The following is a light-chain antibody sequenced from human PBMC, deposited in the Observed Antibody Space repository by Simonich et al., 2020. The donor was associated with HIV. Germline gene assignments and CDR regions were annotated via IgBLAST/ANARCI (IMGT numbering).Light chain of an antibody. CDR2: DVS. J-gene: IGLJ2*01. V-gene: IGLV2-14*03. Sequence: QSALTQPASVSGSPGQSITISCTGTSSDVGGYNYVSWYQQLPGEAPKLMIYDVSKRPSGVSNRFSGSKSGNTASLTISGLQAEDEADYYCSSYTSSGTFGVFGGGTKLTVL. CDR1: SSDVGGYNY. CDR3: SSYTSSGTFGV.